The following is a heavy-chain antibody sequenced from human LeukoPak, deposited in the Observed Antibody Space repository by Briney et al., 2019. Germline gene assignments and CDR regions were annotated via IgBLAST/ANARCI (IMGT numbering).Heavy chain of an antibody. CDR2: IKEDGSKT. J-gene: IGHJ3*02. D-gene: IGHD3-10*01. CDR3: ARDPYYYDSGSFAAFDI. V-gene: IGHV3-7*01. CDR1: SFTFSSYW. Sequence: GGSLRLACAASSFTFSSYWMTWVRQAPGKGLEWVANIKEDGSKTFYVDSVKGRFTISRDNAKNSLYLQMNSLRAEDTAVYYCARDPYYYDSGSFAAFDIWGQGTMVTVSS.